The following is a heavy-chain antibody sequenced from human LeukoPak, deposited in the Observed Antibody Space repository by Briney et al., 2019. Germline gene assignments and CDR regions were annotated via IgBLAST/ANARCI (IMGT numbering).Heavy chain of an antibody. CDR2: ISWNSGSI. CDR3: AKDSGRDVVVVAATPSRYFDL. D-gene: IGHD2-15*01. CDR1: GFTFDDYA. J-gene: IGHJ2*01. Sequence: GRSLRLSCAASGFTFDDYAMHWVRQAPGKGLEWVSGISWNSGSIGYADSVKGRFTISRGNAKNSLYLQMNSLRAEDTALYYRAKDSGRDVVVVAATPSRYFDLWGRGTLVTVSS. V-gene: IGHV3-9*01.